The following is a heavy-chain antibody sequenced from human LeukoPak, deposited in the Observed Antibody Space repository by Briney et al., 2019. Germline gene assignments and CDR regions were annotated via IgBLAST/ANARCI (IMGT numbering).Heavy chain of an antibody. CDR3: AVGIAAAGDY. V-gene: IGHV1-2*02. Sequence: ASVKVSCKASGYTFTGYYMHWVRQAPGQGLEWMGWISPNSGGTNYAQKFQGRVTMTRDRSISAAYMELSSMRSDDTAVYYCAVGIAAAGDYWGQGTLVTVSS. D-gene: IGHD6-13*01. J-gene: IGHJ4*02. CDR1: GYTFTGYY. CDR2: ISPNSGGT.